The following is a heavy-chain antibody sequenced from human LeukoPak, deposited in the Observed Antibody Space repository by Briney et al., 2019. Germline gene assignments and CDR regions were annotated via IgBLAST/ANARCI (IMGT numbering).Heavy chain of an antibody. CDR2: IKSKGDGGTT. D-gene: IGHD1-26*01. CDR1: GFTFSNAW. J-gene: IGHJ4*02. CDR3: TTDEGGY. V-gene: IGHV3-15*01. Sequence: GGSLRLSCAASGFTFSNAWMTWVRQAPGKGLEWVGHIKSKGDGGTTDYAAPVKGRFSISRDDSKNTLYLQMNSLKTEDTAVYYCTTDEGGYWGQGTLVTVSS.